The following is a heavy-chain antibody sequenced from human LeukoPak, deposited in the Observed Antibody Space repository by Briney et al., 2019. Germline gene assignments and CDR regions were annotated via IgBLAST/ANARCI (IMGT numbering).Heavy chain of an antibody. CDR3: ARENPATARLFDY. Sequence: GGSLRLSCAASGFTVSSNYMSWVRQAPGKGLEWVSVIYSGGSTYYADSVKGRFTISRDNSKNTLYLQMNSLRAEDTAVYYCARENPATARLFDYWGQGALVTVSS. CDR1: GFTVSSNY. D-gene: IGHD2-21*02. J-gene: IGHJ4*02. V-gene: IGHV3-53*01. CDR2: IYSGGST.